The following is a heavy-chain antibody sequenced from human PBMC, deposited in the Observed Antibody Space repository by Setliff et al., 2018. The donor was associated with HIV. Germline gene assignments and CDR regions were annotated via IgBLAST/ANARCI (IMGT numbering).Heavy chain of an antibody. V-gene: IGHV4-28*01. CDR1: GYSISSSYW. CDR2: IGNIYNGGST. D-gene: IGHD3-10*01. J-gene: IGHJ2*01. Sequence: SLTCAVSGYSISSSYWWGWIRQSPGKGLEWIGNIGNIYNGGSTYYNPSLKSRVTMSVDTSKNQFSLKLSSVTAVDTAVYYCARTALWFDEADWYFDLWGRGTLVTVSS. CDR3: ARTALWFDEADWYFDL.